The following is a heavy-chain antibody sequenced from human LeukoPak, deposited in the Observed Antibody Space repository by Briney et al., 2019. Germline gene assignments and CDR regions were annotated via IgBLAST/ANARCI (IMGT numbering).Heavy chain of an antibody. CDR1: GGSISNFY. J-gene: IGHJ4*02. Sequence: SETLSLTCTVSGGSISNFYWSWIRQPPGKGLEWIGYIDKGGSTNFNPSLRSRGTISVDTSKNQYSLKLSSVTAADTAVYYCARGQGGKDGGGFHFDHWGRGTLVTVSS. V-gene: IGHV4-59*01. D-gene: IGHD3-16*01. CDR2: IDKGGST. CDR3: ARGQGGKDGGGFHFDH.